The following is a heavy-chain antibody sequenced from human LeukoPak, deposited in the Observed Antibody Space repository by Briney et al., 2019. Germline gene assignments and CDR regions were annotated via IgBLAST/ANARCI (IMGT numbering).Heavy chain of an antibody. CDR1: GFTFSNYA. CDR3: ARDTQEQGNWFDP. D-gene: IGHD6-13*01. Sequence: VQPGRSLRLSCAASGFTFSNYAIHWVRQAPGKGLEWVALISYDGSNKYYADSVKGRFTISRDNSKNTLYLQMNSLRPEDMAVYYCARDTQEQGNWFDPWGQGTLVTVSS. CDR2: ISYDGSNK. V-gene: IGHV3-30-3*01. J-gene: IGHJ5*02.